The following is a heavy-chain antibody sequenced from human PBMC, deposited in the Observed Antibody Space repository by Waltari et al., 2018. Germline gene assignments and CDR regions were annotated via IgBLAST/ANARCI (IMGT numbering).Heavy chain of an antibody. CDR3: ARVGGYYYYMDV. V-gene: IGHV4-59*11. D-gene: IGHD3-10*01. Sequence: QVQLQESGPGLVKPSETLSLTCTVSGGSISSHYWSWIRQPPGKGLEWIGYIYYSGSTNYSPALKSRVTISVDTSKNQFSLKLSSVTAADTAVYYCARVGGYYYYMDVWGKGTTVTVSS. CDR2: IYYSGST. CDR1: GGSISSHY. J-gene: IGHJ6*03.